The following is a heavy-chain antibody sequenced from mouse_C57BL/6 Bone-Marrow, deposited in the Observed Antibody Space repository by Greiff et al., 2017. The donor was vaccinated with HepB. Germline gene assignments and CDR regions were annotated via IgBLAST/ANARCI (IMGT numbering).Heavy chain of an antibody. V-gene: IGHV1-56*01. CDR1: GYTFTSHW. CDR3: ATGTYDAMDY. D-gene: IGHD4-1*01. Sequence: QVQLKQSGPELVRPGASVKISCKAPGYTFTSHWMQWVRQRPGQGLEWIGELFPGSGSTYYNEKLKGKATMTVDTSSSTAYMQHISRTSEDSAVYFCATGTYDAMDYWGQGTSVTVSS. J-gene: IGHJ4*01. CDR2: LFPGSGST.